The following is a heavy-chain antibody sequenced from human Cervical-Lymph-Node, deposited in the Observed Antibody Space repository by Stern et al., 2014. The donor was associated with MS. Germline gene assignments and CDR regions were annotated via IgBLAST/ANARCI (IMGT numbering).Heavy chain of an antibody. J-gene: IGHJ4*02. V-gene: IGHV1-69*06. CDR3: ARRRDAYNTEPYFDY. CDR1: GGTFSTFA. CDR2: IIPIYGGP. D-gene: IGHD5-24*01. Sequence: VQLVQSGAEVKKTGSSVKVSCKASGGTFSTFAISWVRQAPGQGLEWMGGIIPIYGGPNYAQKFQGRVTITADKSTSTAYMELSSLRSEDTAVYYCARRRDAYNTEPYFDYWGQGTLVTVSS.